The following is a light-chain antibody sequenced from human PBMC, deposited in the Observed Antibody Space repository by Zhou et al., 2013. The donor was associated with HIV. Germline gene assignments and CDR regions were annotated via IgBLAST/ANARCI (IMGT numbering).Light chain of an antibody. CDR2: KVS. Sequence: DVVMTQAPLSLPVTLGQPASISCRSSQSLAHSDGNTYLNWFQQRPGQSPRRLIYKVSNRDSGVPDRFSGSGSGTDFTLQISRVEAEDVGVYYCMEGTHWPPVAFGQGTRLEIK. CDR3: MEGTHWPPVA. V-gene: IGKV2-30*02. CDR1: QSLAHSDGNTY. J-gene: IGKJ5*01.